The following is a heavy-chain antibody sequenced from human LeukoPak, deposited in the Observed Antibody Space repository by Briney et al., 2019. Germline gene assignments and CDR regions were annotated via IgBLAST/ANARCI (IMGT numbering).Heavy chain of an antibody. V-gene: IGHV4-59*13. D-gene: IGHD3-10*01. J-gene: IGHJ3*02. Sequence: PSETLSLTCTVSSGPISIFHWSWIRQPPGKGREGCGYIYYSGSTNYNPSHKRQVTISVDTSKNQVSLQLSSVTAADTAVYYCARTTMGRGVGDAFDIWGQGTMVTVSS. CDR1: SGPISIFH. CDR3: ARTTMGRGVGDAFDI. CDR2: IYYSGST.